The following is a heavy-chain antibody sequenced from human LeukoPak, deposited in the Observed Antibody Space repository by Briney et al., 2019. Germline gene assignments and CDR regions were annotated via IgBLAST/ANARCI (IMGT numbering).Heavy chain of an antibody. Sequence: GGSLRLSCAASGFTFSSYWMHWVRQAPGKGLVWLSRVNSDGNITTYADSVRGRFIISRDNAKNTLYLQMNSLRAEDTAVYYCARRGLVPAFDIWGQGTMVSVTS. CDR2: VNSDGNIT. CDR1: GFTFSSYW. J-gene: IGHJ3*02. D-gene: IGHD3-10*02. CDR3: ARRGLVPAFDI. V-gene: IGHV3-74*01.